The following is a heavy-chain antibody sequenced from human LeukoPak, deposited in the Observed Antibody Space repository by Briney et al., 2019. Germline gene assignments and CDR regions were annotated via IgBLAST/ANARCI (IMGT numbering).Heavy chain of an antibody. CDR2: IYYSGST. CDR3: ARIISYYDILTGYSPEYYFDY. D-gene: IGHD3-9*01. Sequence: PSETLSLTCAVYGGSFSGYYWSWIRQPPGKGLEWIGYIYYSGSTYYNPSLKSRVTISVDTSKNQFSLKLSSVTAADTAVYYCARIISYYDILTGYSPEYYFDYWGQGTLVTVSS. V-gene: IGHV4-30-4*01. CDR1: GGSFSGYY. J-gene: IGHJ4*02.